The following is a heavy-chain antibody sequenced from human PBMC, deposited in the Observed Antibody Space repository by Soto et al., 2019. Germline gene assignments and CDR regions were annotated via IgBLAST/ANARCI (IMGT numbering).Heavy chain of an antibody. Sequence: PSETLSLTCAVYGGSFSGYYWSWIRQPPGKGLEWIGEINHSGSTNYNPSLKSRVTISVDTSKNQFSLKLSSVTAADTAVYYCARGGGGYCSGGSCYSHPSNWFDPWGQGTLVTVSS. CDR3: ARGGGGYCSGGSCYSHPSNWFDP. CDR2: INHSGST. V-gene: IGHV4-34*01. J-gene: IGHJ5*02. CDR1: GGSFSGYY. D-gene: IGHD2-15*01.